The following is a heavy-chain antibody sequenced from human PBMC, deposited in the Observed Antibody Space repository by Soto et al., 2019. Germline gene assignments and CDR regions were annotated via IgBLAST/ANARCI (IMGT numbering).Heavy chain of an antibody. J-gene: IGHJ4*02. D-gene: IGHD2-2*01. V-gene: IGHV1-69*06. CDR2: IIPAFGTA. Sequence: ASVKVSCKTSGGTFTSYLLDWVRQAPGQGLEWMGGIIPAFGTAKYAQKFQGRVTITADKSTTTAYMELRTLTSEDTAVYYCARGLDQPPVGLYFDTCGQGTLVTVSS. CDR3: ARGLDQPPVGLYFDT. CDR1: GGTFTSYL.